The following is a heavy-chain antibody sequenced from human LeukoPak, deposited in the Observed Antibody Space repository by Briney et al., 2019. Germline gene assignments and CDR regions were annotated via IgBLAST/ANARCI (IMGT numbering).Heavy chain of an antibody. CDR3: ASYGLSVVPAGDVAFDI. D-gene: IGHD2-2*01. V-gene: IGHV1-18*01. CDR1: GYTFTSYG. CDR2: ISAYNGNT. Sequence: GASVKVSCKASGYTFTSYGISWVRQAPGQGLEWMGWISAYNGNTNYAQKLQGRVTMTTDTSTSTAYMELRSLRSDDTAVYYCASYGLSVVPAGDVAFDIWGQGTMVTVSS. J-gene: IGHJ3*02.